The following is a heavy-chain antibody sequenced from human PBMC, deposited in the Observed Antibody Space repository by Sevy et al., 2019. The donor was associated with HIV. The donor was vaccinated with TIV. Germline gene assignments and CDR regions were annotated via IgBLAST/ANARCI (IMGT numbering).Heavy chain of an antibody. CDR1: GASISSSGYY. CDR3: AGPILTYNSGWSYYDY. V-gene: IGHV4-39*01. D-gene: IGHD6-19*01. J-gene: IGHJ4*02. CDR2: IRYSGET. Sequence: SETLSLTCTVSGASISSSGYYWGVIRQPPGKGLEWIASIRYSGETFYNPSLRSRVTISADTSKNQFSLQLSSVTAAETAIYFCAGPILTYNSGWSYYDYWGQGTVVTVSS.